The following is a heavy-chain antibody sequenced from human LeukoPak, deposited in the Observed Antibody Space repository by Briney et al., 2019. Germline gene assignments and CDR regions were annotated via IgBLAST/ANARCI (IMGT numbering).Heavy chain of an antibody. CDR1: GFNFSGYW. V-gene: IGHV3-74*01. D-gene: IGHD2-15*01. CDR2: INSDGSDT. CDR3: ARDFYCSDYSCSFDY. Sequence: GGSLRLSCAASGFNFSGYWMHWVRQAPGKGLAWVSRINSDGSDTSYAGSVKGRFTISRDNAKNMLYLQMHSLRVEDTAVYYCARDFYCSDYSCSFDYWGQGTLVTVSS. J-gene: IGHJ4*02.